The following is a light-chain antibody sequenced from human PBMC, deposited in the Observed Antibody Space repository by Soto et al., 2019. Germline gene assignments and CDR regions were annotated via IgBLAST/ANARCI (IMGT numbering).Light chain of an antibody. CDR1: QSVSTRY. CDR2: GAS. CDR3: QQYGCAPCAFT. V-gene: IGKV3-20*01. Sequence: ESMLTQSPGTLYFSPGERATLSCRASQSVSTRYLAWYQQNPCQAPRLLIYGASIRATGIPDKFSASGSGTHVSLTLSRLEREHCAPSYCQQYGCAPCAFTFGQGTKLEI. J-gene: IGKJ2*01.